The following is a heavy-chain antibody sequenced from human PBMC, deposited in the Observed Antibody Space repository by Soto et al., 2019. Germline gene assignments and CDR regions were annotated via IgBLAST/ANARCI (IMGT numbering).Heavy chain of an antibody. D-gene: IGHD2-15*01. CDR1: GGSFSSSSYY. CDR2: IYYSGST. J-gene: IGHJ4*02. Sequence: QLQLQESVPGLGKPSDTLSLTCTVSGGSFSSSSYYWGWIRQPPGKGLEWIGSIYYSGSTYYNPSLKSRVTIAVDMTKNRFSLKLRSVTAADTAVYYCARRRPGGKGFDYRGQGNLVTVSS. V-gene: IGHV4-39*01. CDR3: ARRRPGGKGFDY.